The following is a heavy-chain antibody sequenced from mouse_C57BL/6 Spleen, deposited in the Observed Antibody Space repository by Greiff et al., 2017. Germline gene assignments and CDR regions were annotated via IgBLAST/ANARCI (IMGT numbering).Heavy chain of an antibody. CDR3: ARRGYDYVGFAY. J-gene: IGHJ3*01. CDR2: IDPANGNT. CDR1: GFNIKNPY. V-gene: IGHV14-3*01. Sequence: VQLQQSVAELVRPGASVKLSCTASGFNIKNPYMHWVKQRPEQGLEWIGRIDPANGNTKYAPKFQGKATITADTSSNTAYLQLSSLTSEDTAIYYCARRGYDYVGFAYWGQGTLVTVSA. D-gene: IGHD2-4*01.